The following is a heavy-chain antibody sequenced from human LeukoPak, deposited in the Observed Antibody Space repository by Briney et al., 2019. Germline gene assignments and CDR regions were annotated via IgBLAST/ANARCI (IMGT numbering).Heavy chain of an antibody. J-gene: IGHJ5*02. CDR2: INHSGST. V-gene: IGHV4-34*01. CDR3: ARRRITMVRGGRNWFDP. D-gene: IGHD3-10*01. Sequence: SETLSLTCAVYGGSFSGYYWSWTRQPPGKGLEWIGEINHSGSTNYNPSLKSRVTISVDTSKNQFSLKLSSVTAADTAVYYCARRRITMVRGGRNWFDPWGQGTLVTVSS. CDR1: GGSFSGYY.